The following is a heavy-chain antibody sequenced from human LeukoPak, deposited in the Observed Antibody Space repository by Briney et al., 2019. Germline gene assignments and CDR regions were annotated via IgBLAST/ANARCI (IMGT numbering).Heavy chain of an antibody. J-gene: IGHJ4*02. CDR1: GYSFTTYW. CDR2: IYAGDFDT. Sequence: GESLKISCKGSGYSFTTYWIGWVRQMPGKGLEWMGIIYAGDFDTRYSPSFRGQVTISVDKSINTAYLQWSSLKASDTAMYYCARAPTSVSNPYYFDYWGQGALVTVSS. V-gene: IGHV5-51*01. CDR3: ARAPTSVSNPYYFDY.